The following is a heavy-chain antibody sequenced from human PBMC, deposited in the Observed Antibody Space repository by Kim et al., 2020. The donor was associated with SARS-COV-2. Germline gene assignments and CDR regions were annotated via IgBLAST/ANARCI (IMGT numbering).Heavy chain of an antibody. Sequence: GGSLRLSCAASGFTFSGYWMHWVRQAPGKGLVWVSRINLDGSTRSYADSVKGRFTISRDNAKNTLYLKMNSLRAEDTAVYYCARDGASAFSYFDYWGQGTLVTVSS. J-gene: IGHJ4*02. CDR3: ARDGASAFSYFDY. V-gene: IGHV3-74*01. CDR2: INLDGSTR. D-gene: IGHD3-16*01. CDR1: GFTFSGYW.